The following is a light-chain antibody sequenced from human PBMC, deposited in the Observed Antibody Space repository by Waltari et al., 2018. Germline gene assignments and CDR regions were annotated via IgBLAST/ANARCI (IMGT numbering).Light chain of an antibody. CDR1: QSVSSSY. J-gene: IGKJ1*01. CDR3: QQYGSSPR. CDR2: GAS. Sequence: EIVLTQSPGTLSLSPGERATLSCRASQSVSSSYLAWYQQKPGQAPRLLIYGASSRATCIPDRFSGSGSGTDFTLTISRLEPEDFAVYYCQQYGSSPRFGQGTKVEIK. V-gene: IGKV3-20*01.